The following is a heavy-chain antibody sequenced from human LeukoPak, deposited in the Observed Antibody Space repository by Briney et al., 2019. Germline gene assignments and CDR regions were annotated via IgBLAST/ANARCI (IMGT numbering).Heavy chain of an antibody. J-gene: IGHJ4*02. CDR1: GFTFSSYA. CDR2: ISSNGGST. Sequence: GGSLRLSCAASGFTFSSYAMHWVRQAPGKGLEYVSAISSNGGSTYYANSVKGRFTISRDNSKNTLYLQMNSLRAEDTAVYYCAKDGMYSSSSSYYFDYWGQGTLVTVSS. CDR3: AKDGMYSSSSSYYFDY. D-gene: IGHD6-6*01. V-gene: IGHV3-64*01.